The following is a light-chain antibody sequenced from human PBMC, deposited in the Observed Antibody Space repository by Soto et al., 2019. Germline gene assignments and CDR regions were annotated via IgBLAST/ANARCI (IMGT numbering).Light chain of an antibody. J-gene: IGLJ1*01. CDR1: SSDVGGYNY. CDR2: DVT. V-gene: IGLV2-14*01. Sequence: QCTRTRAASGSGAAGQASTISCTGTSSDVGGYNYVSWYQQYPGKAPKVMIYDVTNRPSGVSNRFSGSRSGNTASLTISGLQAEDEADYYCCSFTTSSTYVFGTGTRSPS. CDR3: CSFTTSSTYV.